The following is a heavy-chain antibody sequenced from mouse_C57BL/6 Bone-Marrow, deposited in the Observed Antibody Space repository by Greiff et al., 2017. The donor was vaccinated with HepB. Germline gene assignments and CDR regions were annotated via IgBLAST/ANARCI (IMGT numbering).Heavy chain of an antibody. D-gene: IGHD1-1*01. CDR2: ISYDGSN. V-gene: IGHV3-6*01. J-gene: IGHJ3*01. CDR1: GYSITSGYY. Sequence: EVKLEESGPGLVKPSQSLSLTCSVTGYSITSGYYWNWIRQFPGNKLEWMGYISYDGSNNYNPSLKNRISIARDTSKNQFFLMLNSVTTEDTATYYCARGDYGSPWFAYWGQGTLVTVSA. CDR3: ARGDYGSPWFAY.